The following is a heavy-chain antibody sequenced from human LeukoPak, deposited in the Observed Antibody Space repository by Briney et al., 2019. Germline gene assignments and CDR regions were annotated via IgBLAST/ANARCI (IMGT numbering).Heavy chain of an antibody. D-gene: IGHD3-10*01. J-gene: IGHJ6*03. CDR3: ARDRVVRGGYYYYYMDV. CDR1: GYTFTSYG. Sequence: ASVKVSCKASGYTFTSYGTSWVRQAPGQGLEWMGWISAYNGNTNYAQKLQGRVTMTTDTSTSTAYMELRSLRSDDTAVYYCARDRVVRGGYYYYYMDVWGKGTTVTVSS. CDR2: ISAYNGNT. V-gene: IGHV1-18*01.